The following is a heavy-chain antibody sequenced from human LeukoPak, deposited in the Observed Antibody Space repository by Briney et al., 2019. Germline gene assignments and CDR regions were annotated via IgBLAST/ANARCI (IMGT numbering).Heavy chain of an antibody. D-gene: IGHD2-15*01. CDR2: INPNSGGT. Sequence: ASVKVSCKASGYTFTGYYMHWVRQAPGQGLEWMGWINPNSGGTNYAQKFQGRVTMTRDTSISTAYMELSRLRSDDTAVNYCARGGPNYCSGGSCYPQYWGQGTLVTVSS. V-gene: IGHV1-2*02. J-gene: IGHJ4*02. CDR1: GYTFTGYY. CDR3: ARGGPNYCSGGSCYPQY.